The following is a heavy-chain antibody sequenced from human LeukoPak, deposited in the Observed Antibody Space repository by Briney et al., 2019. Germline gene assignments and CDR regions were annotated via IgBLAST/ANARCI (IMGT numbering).Heavy chain of an antibody. J-gene: IGHJ4*02. CDR2: IWYDGSNK. CDR3: ARDPYSSSWSGDY. V-gene: IGHV3-33*01. CDR1: GLSLTTHG. D-gene: IGHD6-13*01. Sequence: GKSLRLSCAASGLSLTTHGMHWVRQAPGKGLEWVAVIWYDGSNKYYADSVKGRFTISRDNSKNTLYLQMNSLRAEDTAVYYCARDPYSSSWSGDYWGQRTLVTVSS.